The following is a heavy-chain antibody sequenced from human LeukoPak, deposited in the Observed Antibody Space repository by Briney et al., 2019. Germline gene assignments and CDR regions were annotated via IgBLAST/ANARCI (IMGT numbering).Heavy chain of an antibody. J-gene: IGHJ4*02. CDR1: GFTFSSYS. CDR3: ARDTSSSWYVPYFDY. Sequence: GGSLRLSCAASGFTFSSYSMNWVRQAPGKGLEGGSSISSSSSYIYYADSVKGRFTISRDNAKNSLYLQMNSLRAEDTAVYYCARDTSSSWYVPYFDYWGQGTLVTVSS. CDR2: ISSSSSYI. D-gene: IGHD6-13*01. V-gene: IGHV3-21*01.